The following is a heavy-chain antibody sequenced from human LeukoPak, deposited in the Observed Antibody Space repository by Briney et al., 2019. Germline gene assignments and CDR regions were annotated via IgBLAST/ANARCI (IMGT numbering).Heavy chain of an antibody. CDR1: GGSISSYY. V-gene: IGHV4-59*01. CDR2: IYYSGST. Sequence: SETLSLTCTVSGGSISSYYWSWIRQPPGKGLEWIGYIYYSGSTNYNPSPKSRVTISVDTSKNQFSLKLSSVTAADTAVYYCARDYGFGGYYYYGMDVWGQGTTVTVSS. J-gene: IGHJ6*02. CDR3: ARDYGFGGYYYYGMDV. D-gene: IGHD3-10*01.